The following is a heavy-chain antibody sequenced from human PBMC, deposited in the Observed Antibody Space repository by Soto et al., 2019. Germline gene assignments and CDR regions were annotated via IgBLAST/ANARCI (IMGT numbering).Heavy chain of an antibody. CDR1: GGPCSGYY. CDR3: ARGTRPAAIRSTAYSSSWSTEYYYYGMDV. V-gene: IGHV4-34*01. Sequence: SETLSLTCAVYGGPCSGYYWSWIRQPPGKGLEWIGAITHSGSTNYNPSLKSRVTISVDTSKNQFSLQLSSVTAADTAVYYCARGTRPAAIRSTAYSSSWSTEYYYYGMDVWGQGTTVT. CDR2: ITHSGST. J-gene: IGHJ6*02. D-gene: IGHD6-13*01.